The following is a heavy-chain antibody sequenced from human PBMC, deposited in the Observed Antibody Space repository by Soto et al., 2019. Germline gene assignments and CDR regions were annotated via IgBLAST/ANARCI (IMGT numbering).Heavy chain of an antibody. Sequence: QVHLVQSGAEVKKPGSSVTVSCKASGGTFGNSAISWVRQAPGQGLEWMGGIIPIFPTPDYAQKFEGRVTITADESTSPASMELTSGRSEHTPVFYWARNNDRLQLAGNSSSAMEVGGQGTRVTVSS. J-gene: IGHJ6*02. V-gene: IGHV1-69*12. CDR3: ARNNDRLQLAGNSSSAMEV. CDR2: IIPIFPTP. D-gene: IGHD1-1*01. CDR1: GGTFGNSA.